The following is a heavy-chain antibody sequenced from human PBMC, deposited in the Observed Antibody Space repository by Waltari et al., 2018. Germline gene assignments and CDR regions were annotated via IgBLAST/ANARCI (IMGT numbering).Heavy chain of an antibody. Sequence: EVQLVQSGAEMRKPGESLKISCQGFGYSFAKYWIAWVRQMPGKGLEWMGIIYTGVSDSRYRPSSQGQFIMSGDNAVKSAYRQWSSLKASDTGMYYCARHLSRRTRSFDFESWGQGTQVTVSS. CDR3: ARHLSRRTRSFDFES. V-gene: IGHV5-51*01. D-gene: IGHD3-16*02. CDR1: GYSFAKYW. CDR2: IYTGVSDS. J-gene: IGHJ4*02.